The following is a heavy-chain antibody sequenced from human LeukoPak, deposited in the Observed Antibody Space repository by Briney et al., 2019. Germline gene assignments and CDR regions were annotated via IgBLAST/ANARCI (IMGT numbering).Heavy chain of an antibody. V-gene: IGHV3-64D*06. D-gene: IGHD4-17*01. J-gene: IGHJ4*02. Sequence: GGSLRLSCSASGFTFSTHAMYWVRQAPGKGLEYVSGMSSNGGSTNYADSVKGRFTISRDNSKNTLDLQMSSLRAEDTAVYYCVKSDRRDDGDSGLGSGGQGTLVTVSS. CDR2: MSSNGGST. CDR1: GFTFSTHA. CDR3: VKSDRRDDGDSGLGS.